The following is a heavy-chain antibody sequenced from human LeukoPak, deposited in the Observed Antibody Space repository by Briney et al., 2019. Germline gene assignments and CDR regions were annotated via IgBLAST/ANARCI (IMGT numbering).Heavy chain of an antibody. V-gene: IGHV3-30*18. J-gene: IGHJ4*02. CDR2: ISYDGSNK. CDR1: GFTFSSYG. CDR3: AKEYSGYDFFDY. D-gene: IGHD5-12*01. Sequence: GRSLRLSCAASGFTFSSYGMHWVRQAPGKGLEWVAVISYDGSNKYYADSVKGRFTISRDSSKNTLYLQMNSLRAEGTAVYYCAKEYSGYDFFDYWGQGTLVTVSS.